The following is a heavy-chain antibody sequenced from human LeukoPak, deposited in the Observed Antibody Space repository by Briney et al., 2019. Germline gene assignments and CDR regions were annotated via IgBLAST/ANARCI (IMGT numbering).Heavy chain of an antibody. CDR1: GGSISSSNW. Sequence: SETLSLTCAVSGGSISSSNWWSWVRQPPGKGLEWIGEIYHSGSTNYNPSLKSRATISVDKSKNQFSLKLSSVTAADTAVYYCARVFEAVDTAMVIDAFDIWGQGTMVTVSS. CDR3: ARVFEAVDTAMVIDAFDI. D-gene: IGHD5-18*01. V-gene: IGHV4-4*02. CDR2: IYHSGST. J-gene: IGHJ3*02.